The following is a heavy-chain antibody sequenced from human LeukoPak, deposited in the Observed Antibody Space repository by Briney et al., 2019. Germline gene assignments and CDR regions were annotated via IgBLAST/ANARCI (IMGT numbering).Heavy chain of an antibody. V-gene: IGHV1-18*01. CDR3: ATATQPRGYFLH. J-gene: IGHJ1*01. CDR2: ISVNNGGT. CDR1: GYTFTTYS. Sequence: ASVKVSCKASGYTFTTYSLAWVRQAPGQSLEWMGWISVNNGGTNYTQSFQDRVTLTRDTSTNTAYLELRSLRSDDTAIIYCATATQPRGYFLHWGQGTLVTVSS. D-gene: IGHD2-2*01.